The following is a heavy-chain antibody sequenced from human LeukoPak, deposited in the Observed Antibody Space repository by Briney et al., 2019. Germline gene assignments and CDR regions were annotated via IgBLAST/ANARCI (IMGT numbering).Heavy chain of an antibody. CDR3: ARGKDSSDYFDY. J-gene: IGHJ4*02. CDR1: GGSITSDSYY. CDR2: IYYSGGN. Sequence: PSETLSLTCTVSGGSITSDSYYWSWIRQHPGKGLEWIAYIYYSGGNYYNPSLKNRVTISVDTSKNQFSLKLSSVTAADTAVYFCARGKDSSDYFDYWGQGTLVTVSS. V-gene: IGHV4-31*03. D-gene: IGHD3-22*01.